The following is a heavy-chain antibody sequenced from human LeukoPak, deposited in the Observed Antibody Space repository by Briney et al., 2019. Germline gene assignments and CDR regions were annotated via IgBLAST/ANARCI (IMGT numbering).Heavy chain of an antibody. CDR3: AREPQGLVLRGSWFDP. V-gene: IGHV4-31*03. D-gene: IGHD2-8*02. CDR2: IYYSGST. J-gene: IGHJ5*02. CDR1: GGSISSGGYY. Sequence: SSQTLSLTCTVSGGSISSGGYYWSWIRQRPGKGLEWIGYIYYSGSTYYNPSLKSRVTISVDTSKNQFSLKLSSVTAADTAVYYCAREPQGLVLRGSWFDPWGQGTLVTVSS.